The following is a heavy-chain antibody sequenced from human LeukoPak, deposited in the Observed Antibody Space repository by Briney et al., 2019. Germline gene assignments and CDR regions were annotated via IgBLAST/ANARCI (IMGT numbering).Heavy chain of an antibody. V-gene: IGHV3-7*03. CDR1: GLTFSTSW. J-gene: IGHJ4*02. CDR2: INPDGSAK. CDR3: ARDFAYRRLDY. Sequence: GGSLRLSCEASGLTFSTSWMNWVRQAPGKGLEWVASINPDGSAKYYVDSVKGRFTISRDNTKNSLYLQMNSLRAEDTAVYYCARDFAYRRLDYWGQGTLVTVSS. D-gene: IGHD1-26*01.